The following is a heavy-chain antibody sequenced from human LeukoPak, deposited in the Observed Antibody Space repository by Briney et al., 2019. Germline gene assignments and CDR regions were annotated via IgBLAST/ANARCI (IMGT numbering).Heavy chain of an antibody. CDR1: GGSISSSSYY. V-gene: IGHV4-39*07. D-gene: IGHD3-22*01. Sequence: SETLSLTCTVSGGSISSSSYYWGWIRQPPGKGLEWIGSIYYSGSTNYNPSLKSRVTISVDTSKNQFSLKLSSVTAADTAVYYCARDRTGYYDSSGYPLDAFDIWGQGTMVTVSS. CDR2: IYYSGST. J-gene: IGHJ3*02. CDR3: ARDRTGYYDSSGYPLDAFDI.